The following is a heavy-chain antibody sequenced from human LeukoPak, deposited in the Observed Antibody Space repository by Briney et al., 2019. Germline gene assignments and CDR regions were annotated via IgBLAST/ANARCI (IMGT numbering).Heavy chain of an antibody. CDR1: GYSFTSYW. CDR3: ARYDIDCSSSSCYSRHFDY. Sequence: GESLKISCKGSGYSFTSYWIGWVRQMPGKGLEWMGIIYPGDSDTRYSPSFQGQITISADKSISTVYLQWSSLKASDTAMYYCARYDIDCSSSSCYSRHFDYWGQGTLVTVSS. D-gene: IGHD2-2*01. V-gene: IGHV5-51*01. CDR2: IYPGDSDT. J-gene: IGHJ4*02.